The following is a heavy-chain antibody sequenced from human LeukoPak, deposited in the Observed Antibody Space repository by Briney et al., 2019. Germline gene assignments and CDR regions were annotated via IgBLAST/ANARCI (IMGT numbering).Heavy chain of an antibody. V-gene: IGHV2-26*01. CDR3: ARILVGGGAAYFDY. CDR1: GFSLSNARGG. D-gene: IGHD1-26*01. CDR2: IFSNGEK. Sequence: SGPVLVKPAETLTLTCTGSGFSLSNARGGGSWIRQPPGKALESLAHIFSNGEKSYSTSLKSGLTISKDASKSQVVLNMTNMDPVDKDTYSCARILVGGGAAYFDYWGQGTLVTVSS. J-gene: IGHJ4*02.